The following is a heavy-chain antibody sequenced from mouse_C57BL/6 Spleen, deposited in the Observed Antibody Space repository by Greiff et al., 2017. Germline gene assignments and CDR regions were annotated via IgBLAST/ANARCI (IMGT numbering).Heavy chain of an antibody. CDR3: ARGASNSFYFDY. J-gene: IGHJ2*01. V-gene: IGHV1-64*01. D-gene: IGHD4-1*01. Sequence: VQLQQSGAELVKPGASVKLSCKASGYTFTSYWMHWVKQRPGQGLEWIGMIHPNSGSTNYNEKFKSKATLTVDKSSSTAYMQLSSLTSEDSAVYYCARGASNSFYFDYWGQGTTLTVSS. CDR1: GYTFTSYW. CDR2: IHPNSGST.